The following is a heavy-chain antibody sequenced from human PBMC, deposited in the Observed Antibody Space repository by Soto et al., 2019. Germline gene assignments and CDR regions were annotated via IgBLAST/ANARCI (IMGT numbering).Heavy chain of an antibody. Sequence: SETLSLTCTFSCGSVISGSYYWSWIRQPPGKGLEWIGYIYYSGSTNYNPSLKSRVTISVDTSKNQFSLKLSSVTAADTAVYYCARDHYYDSSGYFDYWGQGTLVTVSS. J-gene: IGHJ4*02. D-gene: IGHD3-22*01. CDR3: ARDHYYDSSGYFDY. CDR1: CGSVISGSYY. V-gene: IGHV4-61*01. CDR2: IYYSGST.